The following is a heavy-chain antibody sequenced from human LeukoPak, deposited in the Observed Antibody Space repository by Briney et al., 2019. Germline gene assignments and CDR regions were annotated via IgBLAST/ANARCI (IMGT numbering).Heavy chain of an antibody. V-gene: IGHV4-39*07. CDR2: IYYSGST. Sequence: SETLSLTCTVSGGSISSSSYYWGWIRQPPGKGLEWIGSIYYSGSTYYNPSLKSRVTISVDTSKNQFSLKLSSVTAADTAVYYCARGYDGSGRYGMDVWGQGTTVTVSS. D-gene: IGHD3-10*01. CDR1: GGSISSSSYY. CDR3: ARGYDGSGRYGMDV. J-gene: IGHJ6*02.